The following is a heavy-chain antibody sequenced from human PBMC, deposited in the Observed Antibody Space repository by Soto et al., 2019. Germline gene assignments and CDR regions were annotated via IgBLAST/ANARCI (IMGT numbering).Heavy chain of an antibody. Sequence: PSETLSLTCTVSGGSISSFSWSWIRQPPGKGLEYIGNVYYSGNTNYNPSLKSRVIVSVDTSKNQFSLRLSSVTAADTAVYYCARARYNYFDYWGQGTPVTVYS. J-gene: IGHJ4*02. D-gene: IGHD5-18*01. CDR2: VYYSGNT. CDR3: ARARYNYFDY. V-gene: IGHV4-59*01. CDR1: GGSISSFS.